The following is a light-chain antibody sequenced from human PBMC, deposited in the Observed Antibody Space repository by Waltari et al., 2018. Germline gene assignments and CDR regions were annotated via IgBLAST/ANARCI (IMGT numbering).Light chain of an antibody. Sequence: DIQMTQSPFSLSAFVGDRVNITCRPNHGISNSLAWYQQKPGKSPKLLLYAACRLESGVPSRFSGSGSGTDYTLTISSLQPEDCATYFCLQYYSIALNFGGGIKVEIK. J-gene: IGKJ4*01. V-gene: IGKV1-NL1*01. CDR1: HGISNS. CDR3: LQYYSIALN. CDR2: AAC.